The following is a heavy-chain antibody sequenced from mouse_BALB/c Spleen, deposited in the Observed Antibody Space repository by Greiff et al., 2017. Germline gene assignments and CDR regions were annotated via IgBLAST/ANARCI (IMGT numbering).Heavy chain of an antibody. CDR3: ARGEDDYDSWFAY. CDR2: ISSGGST. Sequence: EVNVVESGGGLVKPGGSLKLSCAASGFTFSSYAMSWVRQTPEKRLEWVASISSGGSTYYPDSVKGRFTISRDNARNILYLQMSSLRSEDTAMYYCARGEDDYDSWFAYWGQGTLVTVSA. D-gene: IGHD2-4*01. J-gene: IGHJ3*01. V-gene: IGHV5-6-5*01. CDR1: GFTFSSYA.